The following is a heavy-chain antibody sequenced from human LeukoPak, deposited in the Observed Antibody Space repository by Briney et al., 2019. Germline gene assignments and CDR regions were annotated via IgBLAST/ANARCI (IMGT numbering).Heavy chain of an antibody. CDR3: AAARETYYDFWSGYYIDYYYYMDV. J-gene: IGHJ6*03. Sequence: SVKVSCKASGFTFTSSAMQWVRQARGQRLEWIGWIVVGSGNTNYAQKFQERVTITRDMSTSTACMELSSLRSEDTAVYYCAAARETYYDFWSGYYIDYYYYMDVWGKGTTVTVSS. D-gene: IGHD3-3*01. V-gene: IGHV1-58*02. CDR2: IVVGSGNT. CDR1: GFTFTSSA.